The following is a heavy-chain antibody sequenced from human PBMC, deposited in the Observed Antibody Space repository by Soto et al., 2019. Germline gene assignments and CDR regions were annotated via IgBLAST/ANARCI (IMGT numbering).Heavy chain of an antibody. J-gene: IGHJ6*02. CDR1: GYTFTSYD. CDR3: ARALRFLEWTHYGMDV. Sequence: CKASGYTFTSYDINWVRQATGQGLEWMGWMNPNSGNTGYAQKFQGRVTMTRNTSISTAYMELSSLRSEDTAVYYCARALRFLEWTHYGMDVWAQGTTVTVSS. CDR2: MNPNSGNT. V-gene: IGHV1-8*01. D-gene: IGHD3-3*01.